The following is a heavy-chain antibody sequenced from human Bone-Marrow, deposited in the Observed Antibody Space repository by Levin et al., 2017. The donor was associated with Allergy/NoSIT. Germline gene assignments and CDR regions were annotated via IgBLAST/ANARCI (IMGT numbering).Heavy chain of an antibody. D-gene: IGHD4-17*01. V-gene: IGHV3-48*01. CDR1: GFTFSNFA. CDR3: ARQFYGDYDFAP. J-gene: IGHJ5*02. CDR2: ISSSSTTV. Sequence: GGSLRLSCVASGFTFSNFAMNWVRQAPGKGPEWLTYISSSSTTVHYADSVKGRFSASRDNANNSLFLQMNSLRVEDTAIYYCARQFYGDYDFAPWGQGTRVIVSS.